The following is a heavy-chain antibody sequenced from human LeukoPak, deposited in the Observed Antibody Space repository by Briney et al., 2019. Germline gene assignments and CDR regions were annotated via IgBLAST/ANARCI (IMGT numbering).Heavy chain of an antibody. V-gene: IGHV1-2*02. Sequence: ASVKVSCKASGYTFTGYYMHWVRQAPGQGLERMGWINPNSGGTNYAQKFQGRVTMTRDTSISTAYMELSRLRSDDTAVYYCARENSGYSGYDPYYYYYYGMDVWGQGTTVTVSS. CDR1: GYTFTGYY. CDR3: ARENSGYSGYDPYYYYYYGMDV. CDR2: INPNSGGT. D-gene: IGHD5-12*01. J-gene: IGHJ6*02.